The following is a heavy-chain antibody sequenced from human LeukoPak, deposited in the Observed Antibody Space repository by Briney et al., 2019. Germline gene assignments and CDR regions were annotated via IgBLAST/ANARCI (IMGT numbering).Heavy chain of an antibody. J-gene: IGHJ4*02. Sequence: EASVKVSCKASGYTFTSYGISWVRQAPGQGLEWMGWINPNDGDTNYAQKFQGRVTMTRDTSISTAHMEVSRLRSDDTAVYYCARANFLYCSSTTCLFDYWGQGSLVTVSS. CDR2: INPNDGDT. CDR3: ARANFLYCSSTTCLFDY. D-gene: IGHD2-2*01. V-gene: IGHV1-2*02. CDR1: GYTFTSYG.